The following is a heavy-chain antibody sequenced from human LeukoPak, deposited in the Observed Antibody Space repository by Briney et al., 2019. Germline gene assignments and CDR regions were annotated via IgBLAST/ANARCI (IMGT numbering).Heavy chain of an antibody. CDR1: GYTFTSYG. J-gene: IGHJ3*02. CDR3: ATLSDYRGSRPFDI. CDR2: ISGYNGNR. V-gene: IGHV1-18*01. D-gene: IGHD4-23*01. Sequence: GASVNASCKASGYTFTSYGISWVRQAPGQGLEWMGWISGYNGNRNYAQKLQGRVTMTTDTSTSTAFMELSSLTSDDTAVYCCATLSDYRGSRPFDIWGQGIMVTVSS.